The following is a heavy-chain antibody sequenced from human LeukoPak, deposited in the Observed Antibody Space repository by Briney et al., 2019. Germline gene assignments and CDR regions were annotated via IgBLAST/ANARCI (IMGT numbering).Heavy chain of an antibody. D-gene: IGHD4-23*01. Sequence: GGSLRLSCAASGFTFDGYAMHWVRQAPGKGLEWVSGISWNSGSIGYADSVKGRFTISRDNAKNSLYLQMNSLRAEDTALYYCAFLSTVVTPWASDDAFGIWGQGTMVTVSS. CDR3: AFLSTVVTPWASDDAFGI. J-gene: IGHJ3*02. V-gene: IGHV3-9*01. CDR1: GFTFDGYA. CDR2: ISWNSGSI.